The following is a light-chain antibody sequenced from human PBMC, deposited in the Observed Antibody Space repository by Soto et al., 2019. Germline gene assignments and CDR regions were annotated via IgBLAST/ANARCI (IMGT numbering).Light chain of an antibody. V-gene: IGLV2-23*02. Sequence: QSVLTQPASVSGSPGQSITISCSGTSSDVGTYNLVSWYQQYPGKAPRLMIYEVTKRPSGVSNRFSGSKSGNTASLTISGLQPEDDAAYYCCSYSDSSSPNFGTGTXV. CDR2: EVT. CDR1: SSDVGTYNL. CDR3: CSYSDSSSPN. J-gene: IGLJ1*01.